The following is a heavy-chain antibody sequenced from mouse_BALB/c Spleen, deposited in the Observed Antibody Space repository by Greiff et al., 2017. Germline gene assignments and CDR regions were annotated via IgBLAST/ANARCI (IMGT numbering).Heavy chain of an antibody. CDR1: GFTFSDYY. D-gene: IGHD1-1*01. CDR3: ARDGTTVVATRFAY. CDR2: ISDGGSYT. Sequence: EVQGVESGGGLVKPGGSLKLSCAASGFTFSDYYMYWVRQTPEKRLEWVATISDGGSYTYYPDSVKGRFTISRDNAKNNLYLQMSSLKSEDTAMYYCARDGTTVVATRFAYWGQGTLVTVSA. V-gene: IGHV5-4*02. J-gene: IGHJ3*01.